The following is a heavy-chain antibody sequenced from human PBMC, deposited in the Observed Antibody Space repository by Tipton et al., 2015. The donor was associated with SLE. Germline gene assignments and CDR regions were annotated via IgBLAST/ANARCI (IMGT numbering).Heavy chain of an antibody. D-gene: IGHD3-16*01. CDR3: AKSRGNCADYSCEYFDY. J-gene: IGHJ4*02. CDR1: GFTFWTYG. V-gene: IGHV3-33*06. Sequence: SLRLSCAASGFTFWTYGMHWVRQAPGKGLEWVAVVWYDGKNKDYADSVKGRFTISRDNSKNTLYLQMNSLRAEDTAIYYCAKSRGNCADYSCEYFDYWGQGTLVTVSS. CDR2: VWYDGKNK.